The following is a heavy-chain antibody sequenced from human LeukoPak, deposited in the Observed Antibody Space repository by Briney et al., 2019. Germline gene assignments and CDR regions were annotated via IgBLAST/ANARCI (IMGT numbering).Heavy chain of an antibody. V-gene: IGHV1-18*04. J-gene: IGHJ1*01. Sequence: ATVRVSCKTSGYKFLSHGISWVRQAPGQGLEWLGWIRADNGDTRFAQKFQGRFTMTTDTSTSTAHMELRSLRSDDTAVYYCARDWPTVIADFWGQGTLVTVSS. CDR1: GYKFLSHG. CDR3: ARDWPTVIADF. CDR2: IRADNGDT. D-gene: IGHD4-11*01.